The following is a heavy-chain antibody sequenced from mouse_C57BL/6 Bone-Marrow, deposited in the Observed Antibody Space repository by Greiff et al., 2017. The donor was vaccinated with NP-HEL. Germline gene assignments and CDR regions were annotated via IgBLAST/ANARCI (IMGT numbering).Heavy chain of an antibody. CDR3: TRVFYYAMDY. Sequence: EVQRVESGAGLVKPGGSLKLSCAASGFTFSSYAMSWVRQTPEKRLEWVAYISSGGDYIYYADTVKGRFTISRDNARNTLYLQMSSLKSEDTAIYYCTRVFYYAMDYWGQGTSVTVSS. CDR2: ISSGGDYI. V-gene: IGHV5-9-1*02. J-gene: IGHJ4*01. CDR1: GFTFSSYA.